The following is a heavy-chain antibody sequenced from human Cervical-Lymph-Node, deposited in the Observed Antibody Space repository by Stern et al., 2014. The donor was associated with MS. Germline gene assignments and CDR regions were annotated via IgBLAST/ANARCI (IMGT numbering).Heavy chain of an antibody. CDR1: GFTVSRDY. D-gene: IGHD1-1*01. V-gene: IGHV3-53*01. J-gene: IGHJ4*02. CDR2: ITNVGIT. CDR3: ARDTSSPERSDW. Sequence: EVQLVASGGGVIQPGGSLRLSCTASGFTVSRDYLTWVRQAPGKGLEWVSLITNVGITFYTNSVKGRCTISRDDSKNTVYLHMTSLRAEDTAMYYCARDTSSPERSDWWGQGTLVTVSS.